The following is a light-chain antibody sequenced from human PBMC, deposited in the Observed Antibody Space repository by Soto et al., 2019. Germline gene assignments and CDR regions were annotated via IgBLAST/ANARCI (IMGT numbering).Light chain of an antibody. CDR3: QQYDNLPLT. CDR2: DAS. V-gene: IGKV1-5*01. J-gene: IGKJ4*01. CDR1: QSVRSW. Sequence: VRMTKSPSTLSASVGDRVTITCRASQSVRSWLAWYQQKPGRAPKFLIYDASSLESGVPSRFSGSGSGTEFTLTISNLQPDDFATYYCQQYDNLPLTFGGGAKADIK.